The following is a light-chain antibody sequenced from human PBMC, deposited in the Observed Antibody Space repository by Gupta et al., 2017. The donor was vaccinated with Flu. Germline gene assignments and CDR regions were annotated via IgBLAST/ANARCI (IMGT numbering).Light chain of an antibody. CDR3: QTWDSNTATYV. J-gene: IGLJ1*01. CDR1: ELGDKY. V-gene: IGLV3-1*01. CDR2: HDT. Sequence: SYDLTQPPSVSVSPGQTASVTCFGDELGDKYASWYQLKPGQSPVLVIYHDTNRPSGIPERFSGSNSGNTATLTISGTQAMDEADYYCQTWDSNTATYVFGTGTTVTVL.